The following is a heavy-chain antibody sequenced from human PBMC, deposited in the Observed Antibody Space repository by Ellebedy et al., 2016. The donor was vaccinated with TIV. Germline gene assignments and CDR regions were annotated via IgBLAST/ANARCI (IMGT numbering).Heavy chain of an antibody. D-gene: IGHD5-18*01. J-gene: IGHJ5*02. Sequence: GESLKISCSASGFTFSSYVIHWVRQAPGKGLEYVSRISSNGGSTYYADSVKGRFTISRDNGRNKLYLQMSSLRAEDTAVYYCAMGAYTYGRALFDPWGQGTSVTVSS. CDR1: GFTFSSYV. CDR2: ISSNGGST. CDR3: AMGAYTYGRALFDP. V-gene: IGHV3-64D*06.